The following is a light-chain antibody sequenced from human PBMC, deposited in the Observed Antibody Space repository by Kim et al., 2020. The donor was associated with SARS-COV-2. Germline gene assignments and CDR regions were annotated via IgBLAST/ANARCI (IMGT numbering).Light chain of an antibody. CDR2: GAS. CDR3: QKYDNSPGT. Sequence: EIVMTQSPATLSVSPGERAILSCRASQSVSSNLAWYQQKPGQGPRLLIYGASSRATGIPARFGGSGSGTEFTLTISSLQSEDFAVYYCQKYDNSPGTFGQGTKVDI. J-gene: IGKJ1*01. V-gene: IGKV3-15*01. CDR1: QSVSSN.